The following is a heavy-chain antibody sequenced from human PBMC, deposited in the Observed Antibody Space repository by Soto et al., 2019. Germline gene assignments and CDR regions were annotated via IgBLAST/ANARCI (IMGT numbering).Heavy chain of an antibody. D-gene: IGHD1-1*01. V-gene: IGHV1-2*04. Sequence: QVHLVQSGAEVKKPGASVRVSCKASGYSFTGNSMHWVRQAPGQGLEWMGWINPNNGGTNYAQKFRGWCAMTRDTSVSTAYTDLNRLKSDDTAVYYCVIQLCGVVYWGQGTLVTVSS. CDR2: INPNNGGT. J-gene: IGHJ4*02. CDR1: GYSFTGNS. CDR3: VIQLCGVVY.